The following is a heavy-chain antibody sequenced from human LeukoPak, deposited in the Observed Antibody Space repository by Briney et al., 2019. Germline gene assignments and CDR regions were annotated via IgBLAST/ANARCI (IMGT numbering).Heavy chain of an antibody. D-gene: IGHD6-19*01. Sequence: SETLSLTCTVSGGSISGYYWSWIRQPPGKGLEWIGYIYYSGTTNYNPSLKSRVTISVDTSKNQFSLKLTSVTAADTAVYYCAKDRSDSSGWYYFDYWGQGTLVTISS. V-gene: IGHV4-59*01. J-gene: IGHJ4*02. CDR1: GGSISGYY. CDR2: IYYSGTT. CDR3: AKDRSDSSGWYYFDY.